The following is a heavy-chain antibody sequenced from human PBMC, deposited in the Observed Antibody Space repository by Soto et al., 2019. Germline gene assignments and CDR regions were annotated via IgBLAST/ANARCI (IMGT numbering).Heavy chain of an antibody. J-gene: IGHJ6*04. CDR2: IGTAGDT. CDR1: GFTISSYD. Sequence: GGSLRLSCAASGFTISSYDMHWVRQATGKGLEWVSAIGTAGDTYYPGSVKGRFTISRENAKNSLYLQMNSLRAGDTAAYYCARGNQLLLGKPWDVWGKGTTVTVSS. CDR3: ARGNQLLLGKPWDV. D-gene: IGHD2-2*01. V-gene: IGHV3-13*01.